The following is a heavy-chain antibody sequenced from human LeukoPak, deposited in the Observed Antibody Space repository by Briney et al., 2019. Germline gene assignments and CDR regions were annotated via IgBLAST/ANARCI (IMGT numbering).Heavy chain of an antibody. CDR2: ISSSSSYT. CDR3: ARRLGSSSSPFDY. J-gene: IGHJ4*02. V-gene: IGHV3-11*06. Sequence: PGGSLRLSCAASGFTFSDYYMSWIRQAPGKGLEWVPYISSSSSYTNYADSVKGRFTISRDNAKNSLYLQMNSLRAEDTAVYYCARRLGSSSSPFDYWGQGTLVTVSS. D-gene: IGHD6-6*01. CDR1: GFTFSDYY.